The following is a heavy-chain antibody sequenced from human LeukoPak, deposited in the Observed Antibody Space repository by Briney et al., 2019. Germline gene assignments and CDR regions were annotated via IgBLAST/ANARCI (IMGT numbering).Heavy chain of an antibody. CDR2: IYHSGST. D-gene: IGHD3-3*01. Sequence: SETLSLTCAVSGGSISSSNWWSWVRQPPGKGLEWIGEIYHSGSTNYNPSLKSRVTISVDKSKNQFSLKLSSVTAADTAVYYCARAPTLNYDFWSGSTAGYFDYWGQGTLVIVPS. CDR1: GGSISSSNW. J-gene: IGHJ4*02. CDR3: ARAPTLNYDFWSGSTAGYFDY. V-gene: IGHV4-4*02.